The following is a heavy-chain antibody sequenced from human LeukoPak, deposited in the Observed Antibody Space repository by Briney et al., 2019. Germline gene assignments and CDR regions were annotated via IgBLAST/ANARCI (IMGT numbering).Heavy chain of an antibody. J-gene: IGHJ4*02. CDR3: AKDRYGDYVFDY. CDR2: IRFDGSDK. V-gene: IGHV3-30*02. Sequence: GGSLRLSCTASGFTFSSYAMHWVRQAPDKGLEWVAFIRFDGSDKYYADSVKGRFTISRDNSKNILYLQMNSLRADDTAVYYCAKDRYGDYVFDYWGQGTLVTVSS. D-gene: IGHD4-17*01. CDR1: GFTFSSYA.